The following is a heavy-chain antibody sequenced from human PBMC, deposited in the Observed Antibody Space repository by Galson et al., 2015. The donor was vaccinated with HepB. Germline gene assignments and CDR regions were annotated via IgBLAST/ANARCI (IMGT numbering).Heavy chain of an antibody. V-gene: IGHV1-2*02. CDR2: INPNSGGT. CDR3: AREFLGGYFDWLMTSTLPGNFDY. CDR1: GYTFTGYY. D-gene: IGHD3-9*01. J-gene: IGHJ4*02. Sequence: SVKVSCKASGYTFTGYYMHWVRQAPGQGLEWMGWINPNSGGTNYAQKFQGRVTMTRDTSISTAYMELSRLRSDDTAVYYCAREFLGGYFDWLMTSTLPGNFDYWGQGTLVTVSS.